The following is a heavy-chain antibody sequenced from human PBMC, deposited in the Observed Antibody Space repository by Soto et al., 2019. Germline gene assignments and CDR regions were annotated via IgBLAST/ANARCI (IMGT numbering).Heavy chain of an antibody. D-gene: IGHD3-3*01. CDR2: IYYSGST. V-gene: IGHV4-61*01. CDR3: ARDSGVVRYYYYYGMDV. Sequence: SETLSLTCTVSGGSVSSGSYYWSWIRQPPGKGLEWIGYIYYSGSTNYNPSLKSRVTISVDTSKNQFSLKLSSVTAADTAVYYCARDSGVVRYYYYYGMDVWGQGTTVTVYS. CDR1: GGSVSSGSYY. J-gene: IGHJ6*02.